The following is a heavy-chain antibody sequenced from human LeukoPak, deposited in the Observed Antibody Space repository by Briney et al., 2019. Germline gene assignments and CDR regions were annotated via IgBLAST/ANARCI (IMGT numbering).Heavy chain of an antibody. D-gene: IGHD2-15*01. CDR1: GGSMRSPSFY. V-gene: IGHV4-39*01. Sequence: PSETLSLTCSVSGGSMRSPSFYWAWIRQAPGKGLEWIGNIYYSGSTYYNPSLQSRVTISVDTSKNQFSLKLSSVTAADTAVYYCARGCSGGSCYPAHFDYWGQGTLVTVSS. CDR3: ARGCSGGSCYPAHFDY. J-gene: IGHJ4*02. CDR2: IYYSGST.